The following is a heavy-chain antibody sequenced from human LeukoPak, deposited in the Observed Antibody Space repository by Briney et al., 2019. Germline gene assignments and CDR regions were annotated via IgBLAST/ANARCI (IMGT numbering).Heavy chain of an antibody. CDR1: GFTFNSYW. V-gene: IGHV3-7*03. J-gene: IGHJ4*02. Sequence: GGSLRLSCAASGFTFNSYWMSWVRQAPGKGLEGVANIKHDGSEKYYVDSVKGRFTISRDNAKNSLYLQLNSLRAEDTAVYYCARDPDIVAAGADYWVQGTLATVSS. CDR3: ARDPDIVAAGADY. D-gene: IGHD5-12*01. CDR2: IKHDGSEK.